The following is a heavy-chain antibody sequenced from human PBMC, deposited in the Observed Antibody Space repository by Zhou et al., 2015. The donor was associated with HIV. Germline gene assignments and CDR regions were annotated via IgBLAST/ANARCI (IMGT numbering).Heavy chain of an antibody. CDR1: GYTFTSYY. CDR2: INPSGGST. V-gene: IGHV1-46*01. Sequence: QVQLVQSGAEVKKPGASVKVSCKASGYTFTSYYMHWVRQAPGQGLEWMGIINPSGGSTSYAQKFQGRVTMTRDTSTSTVYMELSSLRSEDTAVYYCARERYCSGGSCYYAFYGMDVWGQGTTVTVSS. D-gene: IGHD2-15*01. J-gene: IGHJ6*02. CDR3: ARERYCSGGSCYYAFYGMDV.